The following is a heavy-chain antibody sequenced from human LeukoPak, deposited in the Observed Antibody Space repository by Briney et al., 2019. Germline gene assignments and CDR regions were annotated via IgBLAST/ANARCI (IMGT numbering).Heavy chain of an antibody. J-gene: IGHJ4*02. CDR2: IIPIFGTA. Sequence: SVKVSCKASGGTFSSYATSWVRQAPGQGLEWMGGIIPIFGTANYAQKFQGRVTITADESTSTAYMELSSLRSEDTAVYYCARGPDCGGDCYSGGYDFDYWGQGTLVTVSS. D-gene: IGHD2-21*02. V-gene: IGHV1-69*01. CDR3: ARGPDCGGDCYSGGYDFDY. CDR1: GGTFSSYA.